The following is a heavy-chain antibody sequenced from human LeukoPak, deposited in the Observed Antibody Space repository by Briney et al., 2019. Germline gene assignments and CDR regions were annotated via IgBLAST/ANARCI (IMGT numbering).Heavy chain of an antibody. CDR2: ISGNGGST. V-gene: IGHV3-23*01. Sequence: GGSLRLSCAASGFTFSSYAMSWVRQAPGKGLEWVSAISGNGGSTYYADSVKGRFTISRDNSKNTLYLHLDNLRADDTAMYYCARNPERKYWFDPWGQGSLVTVSS. J-gene: IGHJ5*02. CDR1: GFTFSSYA. CDR3: ARNPERKYWFDP.